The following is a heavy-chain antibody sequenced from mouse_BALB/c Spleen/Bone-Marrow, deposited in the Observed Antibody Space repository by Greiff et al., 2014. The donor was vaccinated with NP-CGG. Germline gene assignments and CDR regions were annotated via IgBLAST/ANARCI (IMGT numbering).Heavy chain of an antibody. CDR1: GCTFTEYT. Sequence: SGPELVKPGASVKISCKTSGCTFTEYTIHWVKQSHGKSLEWIGNINPNIGGTTYNQKFKGKATLTVDMSSSTAYMDLRSLTSEDSAVYYCARGRFAYWGQGTLVTVSA. V-gene: IGHV1-18*01. CDR2: INPNIGGT. CDR3: ARGRFAY. J-gene: IGHJ3*01.